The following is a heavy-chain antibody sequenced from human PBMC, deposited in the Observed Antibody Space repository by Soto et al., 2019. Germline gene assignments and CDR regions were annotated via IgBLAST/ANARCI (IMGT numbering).Heavy chain of an antibody. CDR2: IKSKTDGGTT. V-gene: IGHV3-15*01. CDR3: TTLSRTYYYYYGMDV. CDR1: GFTFSNAW. J-gene: IGHJ6*02. D-gene: IGHD3-3*02. Sequence: GGSLRLSCAASGFTFSNAWMSWVRQAPGKGLEWVGRIKSKTDGGTTDYAAPVKGRFTISRDDSKNTLYLQMNSLKTEDTAVYYCTTLSRTYYYYYGMDVWGQGTTVTVSS.